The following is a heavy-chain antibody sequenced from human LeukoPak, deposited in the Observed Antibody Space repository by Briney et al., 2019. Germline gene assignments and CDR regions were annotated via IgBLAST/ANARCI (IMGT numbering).Heavy chain of an antibody. CDR1: GFTFSSYA. V-gene: IGHV3-23*01. CDR3: AKDPAKRLTGYYAPSGYYFDY. D-gene: IGHD3-9*01. J-gene: IGHJ4*02. Sequence: GGSLRLSCAASGFTFSSYAMSWVRQAPGKGLEWVSAISGSGGSTYYADSVKGRFTISRDNSKHTLYLQMNRLRDEDTAVYYCAKDPAKRLTGYYAPSGYYFDYWGQGTLVTVSS. CDR2: ISGSGGST.